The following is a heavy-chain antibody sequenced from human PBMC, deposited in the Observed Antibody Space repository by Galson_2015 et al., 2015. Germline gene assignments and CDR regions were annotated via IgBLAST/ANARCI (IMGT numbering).Heavy chain of an antibody. D-gene: IGHD3-22*01. CDR1: GFRFSDSA. V-gene: IGHV3-73*01. J-gene: IGHJ4*02. CDR3: TSHYYYVSSDSYTTAGFDY. CDR2: IRSKTNSYAA. Sequence: SLRLSCAASGFRFSDSAIHWVRQASGKGLEWVGRIRSKTNSYAAAIAASVNGRFTISRDDSRNTAYLQMNSLKIEDTALYYCTSHYYYVSSDSYTTAGFDYWGQGTLVTVSS.